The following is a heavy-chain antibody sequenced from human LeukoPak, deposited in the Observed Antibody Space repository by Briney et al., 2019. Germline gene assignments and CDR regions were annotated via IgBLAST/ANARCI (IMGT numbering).Heavy chain of an antibody. Sequence: GGSLRLACAASGFTFSSYSMNLGRQAPGKGLEWVSSISSSSSYIYYADSVKGRFTISTDNAKNSLYLQMNSLRAEGTAVYYCASPSGVHSSSGLDYWGQGTLVTVSS. J-gene: IGHJ4*02. CDR3: ASPSGVHSSSGLDY. D-gene: IGHD6-6*01. CDR2: ISSSSSYI. V-gene: IGHV3-21*01. CDR1: GFTFSSYS.